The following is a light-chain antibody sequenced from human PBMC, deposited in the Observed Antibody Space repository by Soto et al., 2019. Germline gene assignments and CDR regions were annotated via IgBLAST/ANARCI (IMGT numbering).Light chain of an antibody. Sequence: EIVMTQSPATLSVSPGERATLSCRASQSVSSNLAWYQQKPGQAPRLLIYGASTRATGIPARFSGSGSGTEFTLTISSLQSEDFATYYCQQYNSYSWTFGQGTKVVIK. V-gene: IGKV3-15*01. CDR3: QQYNSYSWT. CDR1: QSVSSN. CDR2: GAS. J-gene: IGKJ1*01.